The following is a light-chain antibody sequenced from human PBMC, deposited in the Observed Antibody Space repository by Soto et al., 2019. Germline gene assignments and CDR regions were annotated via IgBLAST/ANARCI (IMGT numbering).Light chain of an antibody. CDR1: SSNIGAGYD. J-gene: IGLJ1*01. CDR2: NVS. Sequence: QSVLTQPPSVSGAPGQRVTISCAGSSSNIGAGYDVHWYQQLPGTAPKLLLYNVSNRPSGVPDRFSGSKSGTSASLAITGLQAEDEGDYYCQSCDSSLSGCVFGTGTKLTVL. CDR3: QSCDSSLSGCV. V-gene: IGLV1-40*01.